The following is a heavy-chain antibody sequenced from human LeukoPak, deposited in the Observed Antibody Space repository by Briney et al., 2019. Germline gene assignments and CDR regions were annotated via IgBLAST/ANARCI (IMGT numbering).Heavy chain of an antibody. CDR2: ISGGNT. CDR3: AKDRGPYSGYDSFFDF. D-gene: IGHD5-12*01. Sequence: PGGSLRLSCAASGFTFSTNAMSWVRQAPGKGLEWVSAISGGNTYLADSVKGRFTISRDNSKNTLYLQMNSLRAVDTAVYYCAKDRGPYSGYDSFFDFWGQGTLVTVSS. CDR1: GFTFSTNA. V-gene: IGHV3-23*01. J-gene: IGHJ4*02.